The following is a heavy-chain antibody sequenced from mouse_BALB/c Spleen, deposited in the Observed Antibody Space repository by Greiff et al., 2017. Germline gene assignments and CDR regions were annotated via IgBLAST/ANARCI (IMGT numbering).Heavy chain of an antibody. J-gene: IGHJ2*01. CDR1: GFNIKDTY. CDR2: IDPANGNT. CDR3: ARWGNYFDY. Sequence: EVQLQQSGAELMKPGASVKISCKATGFNIKDTYMHWVKQRPEQGLEWIGRIDPANGNTKYDPKFQGKATITADTSSNTAYLQLSSLTSEDTAVYYCARWGNYFDYWGQGTTLTVSA. V-gene: IGHV14-3*02.